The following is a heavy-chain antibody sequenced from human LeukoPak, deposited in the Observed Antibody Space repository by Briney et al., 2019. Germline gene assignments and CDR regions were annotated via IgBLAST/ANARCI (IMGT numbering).Heavy chain of an antibody. Sequence: PGGSLRLSCAASGFTFSNAWMSWVRQAPGKGLEWVGRIKSKTDGGTTDYAAPVKGRFTISRDDSKNTLYLRMNSLKTEDTAVYYCTTMTLYDYVWGRYRHFDYWGQGTLVPVSS. CDR1: GFTFSNAW. J-gene: IGHJ4*02. D-gene: IGHD3-16*02. CDR2: IKSKTDGGTT. CDR3: TTMTLYDYVWGRYRHFDY. V-gene: IGHV3-15*01.